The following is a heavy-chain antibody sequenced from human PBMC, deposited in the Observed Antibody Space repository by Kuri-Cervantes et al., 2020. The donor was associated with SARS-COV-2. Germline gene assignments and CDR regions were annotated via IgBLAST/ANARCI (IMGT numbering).Heavy chain of an antibody. Sequence: GESLKISCAASGFTFSSYAMSWVRQAPGKGLEWVSAISGSGGSTYYADSVKGRFTISRDNAKNSLYLQMNSLRAEDMAVYYCARNSGSSPWGQGTLVTVSS. CDR3: ARNSGSSP. J-gene: IGHJ5*02. V-gene: IGHV3-23*01. CDR2: ISGSGGST. CDR1: GFTFSSYA. D-gene: IGHD1-26*01.